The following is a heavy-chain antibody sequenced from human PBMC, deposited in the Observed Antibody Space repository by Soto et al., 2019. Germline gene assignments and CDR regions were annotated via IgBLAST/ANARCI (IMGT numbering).Heavy chain of an antibody. D-gene: IGHD3-10*01. CDR2: IYYSGST. CDR3: ARDFSDGSGSHPYYYYGMDV. J-gene: IGHJ6*02. Sequence: SQTLPLTCTVSGGSISSYYWSWIRQPPGKGLEWIGYIYYSGSTNYNPSLQSRVTISVDTSKNQFSLKLSSVTAADTAVYYCARDFSDGSGSHPYYYYGMDVWGQGTTVTVSS. CDR1: GGSISSYY. V-gene: IGHV4-59*01.